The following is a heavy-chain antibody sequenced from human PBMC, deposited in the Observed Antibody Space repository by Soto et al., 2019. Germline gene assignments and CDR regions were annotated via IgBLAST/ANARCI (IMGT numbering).Heavy chain of an antibody. CDR1: GFTFSGSW. D-gene: IGHD3-16*01. V-gene: IGHV3-7*04. Sequence: VQLVESAGSLVQPGGSLRLTCAVSGFTFSGSWMSWVRQAPGKGLEWVANVNQDGSDKNYVDSVKGRFTTSRDNAKNGLYLQMDSLRVEDAAGYYCVGRGGNFDYWGQGSLVTVSS. CDR3: VGRGGNFDY. CDR2: VNQDGSDK. J-gene: IGHJ4*02.